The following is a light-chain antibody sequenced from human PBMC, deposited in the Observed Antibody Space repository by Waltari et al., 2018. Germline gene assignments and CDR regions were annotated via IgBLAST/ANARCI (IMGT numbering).Light chain of an antibody. CDR2: TNN. J-gene: IGLJ3*02. Sequence: QSVLTQPLSASGTPGQKVTISCNGSSSNIGSNYVYWYQQLPGTAPKLLIFTNNQRPSGVPDRFADSKSGTSASLAINGLRSEDEADYYCAAWDDSLSGLVLGGGTKVTVL. CDR1: SSNIGSNY. CDR3: AAWDDSLSGLV. V-gene: IGLV1-47*01.